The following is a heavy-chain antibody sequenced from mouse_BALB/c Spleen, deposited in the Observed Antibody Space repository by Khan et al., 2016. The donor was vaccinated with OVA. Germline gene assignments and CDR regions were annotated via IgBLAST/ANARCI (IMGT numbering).Heavy chain of an antibody. J-gene: IGHJ2*01. CDR1: GYSITSCYA. Sequence: EVQLQESGPGLVKPSQSLSLTCTVTGYSITSCYAWNWIRQFPGNKLEWMGYISYSGGTSYNPSLKSRISITRDTSKNQFFLQLTSVTTEDTATYDCARGNYYGYYFDYWGQGTPLTVSS. CDR2: ISYSGGT. D-gene: IGHD1-1*01. CDR3: ARGNYYGYYFDY. V-gene: IGHV3-2*02.